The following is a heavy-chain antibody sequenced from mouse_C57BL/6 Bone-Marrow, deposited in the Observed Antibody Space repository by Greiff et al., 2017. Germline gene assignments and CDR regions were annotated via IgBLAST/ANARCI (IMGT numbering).Heavy chain of an antibody. V-gene: IGHV1-80*01. D-gene: IGHD1-1*01. CDR2: IYPGDGDT. J-gene: IGHJ2*01. CDR3: ARLGYYGSSHYFDY. CDR1: GYAFSSYW. Sequence: VKLLESGAELVKPGASVKISCKASGYAFSSYWMNWVMQRPGKGLEWIGQIYPGDGDTNYNGKFKGKATLTADKSSSTAYMQLSSLTSEDSAVYFCARLGYYGSSHYFDYWGQGTTLTVSS.